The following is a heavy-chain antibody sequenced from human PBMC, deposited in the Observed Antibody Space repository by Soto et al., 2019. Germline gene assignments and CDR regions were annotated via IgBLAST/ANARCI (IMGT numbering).Heavy chain of an antibody. CDR2: ITPNNGDK. J-gene: IGHJ4*02. Sequence: QVQLQQSGAEVKKPGASLKVSCKASGYSFATYGISWVRQAPGQGLQWMGWITPNNGDKNYAQRLQGRLTMTTDTSTNTAYMERRSLRSDDTAVYFCARLAPCSGGICDSRPLDFWGQGTLVTVSS. CDR3: ARLAPCSGGICDSRPLDF. CDR1: GYSFATYG. V-gene: IGHV1-18*01. D-gene: IGHD2-15*01.